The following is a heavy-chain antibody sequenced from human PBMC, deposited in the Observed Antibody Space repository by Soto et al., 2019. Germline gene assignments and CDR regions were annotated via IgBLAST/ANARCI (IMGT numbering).Heavy chain of an antibody. CDR3: ARDPLSPYYYDSSGYWSYFDY. D-gene: IGHD3-22*01. CDR1: GGSISSYY. CDR2: IYTSGST. J-gene: IGHJ4*02. Sequence: ETLSLTCTVSGGSISSYYWSWIRQPAGKGLEWIGRIYTSGSTNYNPSLKSRVTMSVDTSKNQFSLKLSSVTAADTAVYYCARDPLSPYYYDSSGYWSYFDYWGQGTLVTVSS. V-gene: IGHV4-4*07.